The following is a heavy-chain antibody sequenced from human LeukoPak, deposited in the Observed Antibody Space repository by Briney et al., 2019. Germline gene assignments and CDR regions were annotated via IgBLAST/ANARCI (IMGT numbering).Heavy chain of an antibody. CDR1: GDSIYNSDY. J-gene: IGHJ6*03. CDR2: ISSSSSYI. D-gene: IGHD2-2*01. V-gene: IGHV3-21*01. Sequence: PSETLSLTCTVSGDSIYNSDYYWGWVRQAPGKGLEWVSSISSSSSYIYYADSVKGRFTISRDNAKNSLYLQMNSLRAEDTAVYYCARDGSTSSYYYYYMDVWGKGTTVTVSS. CDR3: ARDGSTSSYYYYYMDV.